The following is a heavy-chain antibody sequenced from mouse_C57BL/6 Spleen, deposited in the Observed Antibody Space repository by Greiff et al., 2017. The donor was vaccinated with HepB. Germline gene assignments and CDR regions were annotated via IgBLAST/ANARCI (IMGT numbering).Heavy chain of an antibody. CDR2: IGPGSGST. Sequence: VQLQQSGAELVKPGASVKISCKASGYTFTDYYINWVKQRPGQGLEWIGKIGPGSGSTYYNEKFKGKATLTADKSSSTAYMQLSSLTSEDSAVYFCAKRYDEGFNAMDYWGQGTSVTVSS. CDR3: AKRYDEGFNAMDY. D-gene: IGHD2-12*01. V-gene: IGHV1-77*01. J-gene: IGHJ4*01. CDR1: GYTFTDYY.